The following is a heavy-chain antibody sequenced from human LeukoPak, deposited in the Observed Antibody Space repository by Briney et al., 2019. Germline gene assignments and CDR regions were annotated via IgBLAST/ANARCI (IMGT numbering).Heavy chain of an antibody. CDR3: ARAEGGPFYFDY. J-gene: IGHJ4*02. CDR1: GFTFSSYW. D-gene: IGHD2-15*01. V-gene: IGHV3-74*01. Sequence: GGSLRLSCAASGFTFSSYWMHWVRQAPGKGLVWVSRLNSDGSSTSYADSVKGRFTISRDTAKNTLCLQMNSLRAEDTAVYYCARAEGGPFYFDYWGQGTLVTVSS. CDR2: LNSDGSST.